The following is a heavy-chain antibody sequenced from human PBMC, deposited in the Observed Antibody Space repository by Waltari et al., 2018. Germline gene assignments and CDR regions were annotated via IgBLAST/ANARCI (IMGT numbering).Heavy chain of an antibody. CDR3: ARDLRRHIVVVTASPGAFDI. D-gene: IGHD2-21*02. CDR2: IIPIFGTA. J-gene: IGHJ3*02. V-gene: IGHV1-69*15. CDR1: GGTFSSYA. Sequence: QVQLVQSGAEVKKPGSSVKVSCKASGGTFSSYAISWVRQAPGQGLEWMGRIIPIFGTANDAKKFQGRVTITADESTSTAYMELSSLRSEDTAVYYCARDLRRHIVVVTASPGAFDIWGQGTMVTVSS.